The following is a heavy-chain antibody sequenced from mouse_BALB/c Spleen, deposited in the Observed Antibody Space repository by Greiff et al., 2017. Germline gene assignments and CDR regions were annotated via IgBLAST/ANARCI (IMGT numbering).Heavy chain of an antibody. V-gene: IGHV1-54*01. CDR2: INPGSGGT. D-gene: IGHD3-2*01. CDR1: GYAFTNYL. CDR3: ARLEETYYFDY. Sequence: QVQLQQSGAELVRPGTSVKVSCKASGYAFTNYLIEWVKQRPGQGLEWIGVINPGSGGTNYNEKFKGKATLTADKSSSTAYMQLSSLTSDDSAVYFCARLEETYYFDYWGQGTTLIVSS. J-gene: IGHJ2*01.